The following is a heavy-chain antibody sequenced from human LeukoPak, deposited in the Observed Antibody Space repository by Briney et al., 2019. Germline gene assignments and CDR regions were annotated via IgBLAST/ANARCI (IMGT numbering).Heavy chain of an antibody. CDR3: AREGDYLTFDP. Sequence: PSETLSLTCTASGGSISSTNYYWGWIRQPPGMGLEWIGSIYYSGNTYYNPSLKSRVTMSVGTSKNQFSLKLNSLTAADTAVYYCAREGDYLTFDPWGQGTLVTVSS. D-gene: IGHD4-17*01. CDR1: GGSISSTNYY. J-gene: IGHJ5*01. CDR2: IYYSGNT. V-gene: IGHV4-39*07.